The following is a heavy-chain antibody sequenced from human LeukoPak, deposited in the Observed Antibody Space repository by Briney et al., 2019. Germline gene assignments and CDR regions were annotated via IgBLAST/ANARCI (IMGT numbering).Heavy chain of an antibody. D-gene: IGHD1-26*01. J-gene: IGHJ3*02. V-gene: IGHV3-30*02. CDR3: VKDYTRGGNYLNDAFDI. CDR1: GFSVSAYG. Sequence: PGGSLRLSCAASGFSVSAYGMHWVRQAPGKGLEWIAFIRYDGSNKYYADSVKGRLTIYRNNAKNTLYLQMYSLRAEDTAVYYCVKDYTRGGNYLNDAFDIWGPGTMVAVSS. CDR2: IRYDGSNK.